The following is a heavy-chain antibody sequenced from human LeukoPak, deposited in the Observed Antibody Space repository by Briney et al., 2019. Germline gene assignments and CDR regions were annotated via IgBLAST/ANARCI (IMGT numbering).Heavy chain of an antibody. J-gene: IGHJ3*02. CDR2: IIPILGIA. D-gene: IGHD2-15*01. CDR3: ARGVVVVAATAAFDI. Sequence: ASVKVSCKASGGTFSSYAISWVRQAPGQGLEWMGRIIPILGIANYAQKFQGRVTITADKSTSTAYMELSSLRSEDTAVYYCARGVVVVAATAAFDIWGQGTMVTVSS. V-gene: IGHV1-69*04. CDR1: GGTFSSYA.